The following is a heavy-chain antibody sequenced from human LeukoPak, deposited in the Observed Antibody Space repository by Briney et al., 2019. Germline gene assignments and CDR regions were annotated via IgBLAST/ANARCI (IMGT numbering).Heavy chain of an antibody. CDR3: ARDYGNKAAAGLDY. D-gene: IGHD6-13*01. V-gene: IGHV3-7*01. CDR2: IKQDGSEK. CDR1: GFTFSSYW. J-gene: IGHJ4*02. Sequence: SGGSLRLSCAASGFTFSSYWMSWVRQAPGKGLEWVANIKQDGSEKYYVDSVKGRFTISRDNAKNSLYLQMNSLRAEDTAVYYCARDYGNKAAAGLDYWGQGTLVTVSS.